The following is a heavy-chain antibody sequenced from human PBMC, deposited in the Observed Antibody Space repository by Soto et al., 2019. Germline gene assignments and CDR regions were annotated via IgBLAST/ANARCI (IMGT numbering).Heavy chain of an antibody. CDR2: ISVSGGST. CDR3: AKDGGGYGDYYYGMDV. J-gene: IGHJ6*02. CDR1: GFTFSSYANA. D-gene: IGHD3-16*01. Sequence: EVQLLESGGGLVQPGGSLRLSCVASGFTFSSYANAMSWVRQAPGKGLEWVSVISVSGGSTYYADSVKGRFTISRDNSKITLYLQMNSLRAEDTAVYYCAKDGGGYGDYYYGMDVWGQGTTVTVSS. V-gene: IGHV3-23*01.